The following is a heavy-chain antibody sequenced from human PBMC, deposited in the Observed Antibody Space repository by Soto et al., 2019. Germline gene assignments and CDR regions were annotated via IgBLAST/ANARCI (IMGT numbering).Heavy chain of an antibody. J-gene: IGHJ6*02. V-gene: IGHV1-18*01. D-gene: IGHD2-15*01. CDR3: GRGGAAPYYYYGMDV. CDR1: GYTFSTSG. CDR2: ISTYNGDT. Sequence: QVQLVQSGAEVRKPGASVKVSCKASGYTFSTSGMSWLRQAPGQGLEWMGWISTYNGDTNDAPKFQDRVTMTSDTSTSTVYMELRSLRSDDTAVYYCGRGGAAPYYYYGMDVWGQGTRVTVSS.